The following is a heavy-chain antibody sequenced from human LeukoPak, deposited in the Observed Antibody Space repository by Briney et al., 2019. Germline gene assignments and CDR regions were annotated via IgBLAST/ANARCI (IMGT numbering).Heavy chain of an antibody. J-gene: IGHJ6*02. V-gene: IGHV3-48*02. CDR1: GFTSSSYS. D-gene: IGHD2-15*01. CDR3: ARYQGYCSGGSCYYYGMDV. CDR2: ISSSSSTI. Sequence: GGSLRLSCAASGFTSSSYSMNWVRQAPGKGLEWVSYISSSSSTIYYADSVKGRFTISRDNAKNSLYLQMNSLRDEDTAVYYCARYQGYCSGGSCYYYGMDVWGQGTTVTVSS.